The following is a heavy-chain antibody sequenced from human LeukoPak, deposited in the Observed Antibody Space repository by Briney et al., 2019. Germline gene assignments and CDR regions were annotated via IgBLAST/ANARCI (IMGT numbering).Heavy chain of an antibody. Sequence: ASVKVSCKASGYTFTSYYMHWVRQAPGQGLEWMGIINPSGGSTNYAQKFQGRVTMTRDTSISTAYMELSRLRSDDTAVYYCARGDYALGTDYWGQGTLVTVSS. CDR1: GYTFTSYY. CDR3: ARGDYALGTDY. CDR2: INPSGGST. J-gene: IGHJ4*02. D-gene: IGHD3-16*01. V-gene: IGHV1-2*02.